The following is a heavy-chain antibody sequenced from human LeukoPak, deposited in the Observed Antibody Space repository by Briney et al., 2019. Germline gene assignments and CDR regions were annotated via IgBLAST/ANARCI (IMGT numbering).Heavy chain of an antibody. V-gene: IGHV1-2*02. D-gene: IGHD3-10*01. Sequence: ASVKVSCKASGYTFTGYYMHWVRQAPGQGLEWMGWINPNSGGTNYAQKFQGRVTMTRDTSISTAYMELGRLRSDDTAVYYCARDGAGSGSYIVFDYWGQGTLVTVSS. J-gene: IGHJ4*02. CDR3: ARDGAGSGSYIVFDY. CDR2: INPNSGGT. CDR1: GYTFTGYY.